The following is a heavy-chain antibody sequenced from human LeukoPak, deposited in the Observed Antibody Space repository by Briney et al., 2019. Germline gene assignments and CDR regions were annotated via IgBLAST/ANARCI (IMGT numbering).Heavy chain of an antibody. J-gene: IGHJ4*02. Sequence: PGGSLRLSCAASGFTFDDYTMHWVRQAPGKGLEWVSLISWDGGSTYYADSVKGRFTISRDNSKNSLYLQMNSLRTEDTALYYCAKDDDSTRGFDYWGQGTLVTVSS. D-gene: IGHD3-22*01. V-gene: IGHV3-43*01. CDR1: GFTFDDYT. CDR2: ISWDGGST. CDR3: AKDDDSTRGFDY.